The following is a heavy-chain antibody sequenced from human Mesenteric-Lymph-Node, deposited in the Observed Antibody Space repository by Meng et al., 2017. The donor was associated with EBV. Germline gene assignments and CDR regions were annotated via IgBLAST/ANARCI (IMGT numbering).Heavy chain of an antibody. J-gene: IGHJ4*02. V-gene: IGHV4-4*02. Sequence: QVQLQESGPGLVXPXXXXXLTCAVSGGSISSSDWWSWVRQPPGKGLEWIGEIPQSGGARYNPSLKSRVTISLDKSKNQFSLTLSSVTAADSAVYYCARAGYHRPADDCWGQGTLVTVSS. CDR3: ARAGYHRPADDC. CDR2: IPQSGGA. CDR1: GGSISSSDW. D-gene: IGHD2-15*01.